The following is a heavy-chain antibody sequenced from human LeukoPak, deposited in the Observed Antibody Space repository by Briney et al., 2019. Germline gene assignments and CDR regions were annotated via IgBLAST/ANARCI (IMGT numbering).Heavy chain of an antibody. V-gene: IGHV4-59*08. CDR1: GGSISSYY. D-gene: IGHD2-2*01. Sequence: SSETLSLTCTVSGGSISSYYWSWIRQPPGKGLEWIGYIYYSGSTNYNPSLKSRVTISVDTSKNQFSLKLSSVTAADTAVYYCARHGVGGGVVPAAYYFDYWGQGTLVTVSS. CDR3: ARHGVGGGVVPAAYYFDY. CDR2: IYYSGST. J-gene: IGHJ4*02.